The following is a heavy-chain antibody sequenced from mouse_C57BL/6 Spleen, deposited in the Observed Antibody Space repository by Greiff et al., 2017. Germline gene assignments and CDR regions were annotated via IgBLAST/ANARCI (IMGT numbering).Heavy chain of an antibody. Sequence: EVQLVESEGGLVQPGSSMKLSCTASGFTFSDYYMAWVRQVPEKGLEWVANINYDGSSTYYLDSLKSRFIISRDNAKNILYLQMSSLKSEDTATYYCARVGGYYYGSSSFDYWGQGTTLTVSS. D-gene: IGHD1-1*01. CDR1: GFTFSDYY. CDR2: INYDGSST. V-gene: IGHV5-16*01. CDR3: ARVGGYYYGSSSFDY. J-gene: IGHJ2*01.